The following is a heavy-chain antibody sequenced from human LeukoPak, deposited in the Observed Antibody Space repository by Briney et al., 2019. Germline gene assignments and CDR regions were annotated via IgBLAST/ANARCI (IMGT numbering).Heavy chain of an antibody. Sequence: PGRSLRLSCAASGFTFSSYAMHWVRQAPGKGLEWVAFIRYDGSNKYYADSVKGRFTISRDNSKNTLYLQMNSLRAEDTAVYYCAKDRGYCSSTSCYLPYYYYMDVWGKGTTVTISS. CDR3: AKDRGYCSSTSCYLPYYYYMDV. D-gene: IGHD2-2*01. J-gene: IGHJ6*03. CDR2: IRYDGSNK. CDR1: GFTFSSYA. V-gene: IGHV3-30*02.